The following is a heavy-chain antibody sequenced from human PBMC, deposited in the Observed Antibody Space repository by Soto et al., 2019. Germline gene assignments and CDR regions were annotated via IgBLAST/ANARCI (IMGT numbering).Heavy chain of an antibody. Sequence: GGSLRLSCAASGFTFSSYGMHWVRQAPGKGLEWVAVISYDGSNKYYADSVKGRFTISRDNSKNTLYLQMNSLRAEDTAVYYCAMTDNWNDADAFDIWGQGTMVTVSS. J-gene: IGHJ3*02. D-gene: IGHD1-1*01. V-gene: IGHV3-30*03. CDR1: GFTFSSYG. CDR3: AMTDNWNDADAFDI. CDR2: ISYDGSNK.